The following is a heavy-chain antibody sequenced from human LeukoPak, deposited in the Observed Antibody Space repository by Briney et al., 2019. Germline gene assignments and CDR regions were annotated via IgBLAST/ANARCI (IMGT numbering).Heavy chain of an antibody. CDR1: GFTFSSYA. J-gene: IGHJ4*02. V-gene: IGHV3-64*01. D-gene: IGHD6-13*01. Sequence: GGSLRLSCAASGFTFSSYAMHWVRQAPGKGLEYVSAISSNGGSTYYANSVKGRFTISRDNAKNSVYLQMSSLRAEDTAVYYCARPLRSSSYTYYFDCWGQGTLVTVSS. CDR3: ARPLRSSSYTYYFDC. CDR2: ISSNGGST.